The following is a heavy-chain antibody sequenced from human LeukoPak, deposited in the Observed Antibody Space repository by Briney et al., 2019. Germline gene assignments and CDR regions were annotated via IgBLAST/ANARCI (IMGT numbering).Heavy chain of an antibody. CDR2: ISYDGSNK. CDR3: ARDGGYCSSTSCLTREFFDY. D-gene: IGHD2-2*01. Sequence: PGGSLRLSCAASGFTFSSYAMHWVRQAPGKGLEWVAVISYDGSNKYYADSVKGRFTISRGNSKNTLYLQMNSLRAEDTAVYYCARDGGYCSSTSCLTREFFDYWGQGTLVTVSS. CDR1: GFTFSSYA. J-gene: IGHJ4*02. V-gene: IGHV3-30*04.